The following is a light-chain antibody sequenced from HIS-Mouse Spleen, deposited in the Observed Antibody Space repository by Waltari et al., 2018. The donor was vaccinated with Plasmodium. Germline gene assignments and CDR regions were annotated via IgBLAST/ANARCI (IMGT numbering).Light chain of an antibody. CDR2: RNN. CDR3: AAWDDSLSGRV. Sequence: QSVLTQPPSASGTPGQRVTIPCSGSSSNIGINYVYWYQQLPGTAPKLLIYRNNQRPSGVPDRFSGSKSGTSASLAISGLRSEDEADYYCAAWDDSLSGRVFGGGTKLTVL. J-gene: IGLJ3*02. V-gene: IGLV1-47*01. CDR1: SSNIGINY.